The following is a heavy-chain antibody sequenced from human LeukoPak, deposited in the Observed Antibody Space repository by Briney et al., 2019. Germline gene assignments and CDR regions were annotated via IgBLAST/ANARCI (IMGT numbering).Heavy chain of an antibody. Sequence: PGGSLRLSCAASGFTLSSQNMHWVRQAPGRGLEWVAVMSADGSTKYYADSVKGRFTISRDNSRNTLYLQMNSQRVEDTAVYSCARDLPFYDNSVYDTAWGQGTLVTVSS. V-gene: IGHV3-30-3*01. D-gene: IGHD3-22*01. J-gene: IGHJ4*02. CDR3: ARDLPFYDNSVYDTA. CDR2: MSADGSTK. CDR1: GFTLSSQN.